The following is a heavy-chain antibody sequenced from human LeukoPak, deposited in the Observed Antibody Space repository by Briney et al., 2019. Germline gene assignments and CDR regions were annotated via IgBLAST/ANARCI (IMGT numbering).Heavy chain of an antibody. V-gene: IGHV4-34*01. CDR1: GGSFSGYY. D-gene: IGHD5-18*01. Sequence: SETLSLTCAVYGGSFSGYYWSWIRQPPGKGLGWIGEINHSGSTNYNPSLKSRVTISVDTSKNQFSLKLSSVTAADTAVYYCAGTRGYSYGIQDYWGQGTLVTVSS. J-gene: IGHJ4*02. CDR2: INHSGST. CDR3: AGTRGYSYGIQDY.